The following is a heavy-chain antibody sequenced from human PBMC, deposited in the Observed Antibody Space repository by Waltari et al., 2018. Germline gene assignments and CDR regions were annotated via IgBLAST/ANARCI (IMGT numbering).Heavy chain of an antibody. D-gene: IGHD6-19*01. Sequence: EVQLLESGGGLVQPGGSLRLSCAASGFTFSSHAMSWVRQAPGKGLEWVSAISGSGGSTYYADSVKGRFTISRDNSKNTLYLQMNSLRAEDTAVYYCAKRTRIAVAGTVDYWGQGTLVTVSS. CDR2: ISGSGGST. CDR1: GFTFSSHA. J-gene: IGHJ4*02. CDR3: AKRTRIAVAGTVDY. V-gene: IGHV3-23*01.